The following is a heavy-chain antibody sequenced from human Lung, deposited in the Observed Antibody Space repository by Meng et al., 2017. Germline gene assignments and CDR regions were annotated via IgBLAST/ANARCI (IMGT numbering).Heavy chain of an antibody. CDR1: GGSFSYYY. Sequence: QVQLQLWGAGLLKPLDTLALTCVVSGGSFSYYYWSWIRQPPGKGLEWIGEINHSGSTNYNPSLESRATISVDTSQNNLSLKLSSVTAADSAVYYCARGPTTMAHDFDYWGQGTLVTVSS. D-gene: IGHD4-11*01. V-gene: IGHV4-34*01. J-gene: IGHJ4*02. CDR3: ARGPTTMAHDFDY. CDR2: INHSGST.